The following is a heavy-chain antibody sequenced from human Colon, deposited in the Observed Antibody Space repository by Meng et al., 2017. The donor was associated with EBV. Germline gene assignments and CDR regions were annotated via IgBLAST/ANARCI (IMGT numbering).Heavy chain of an antibody. CDR3: TTLYGDSIS. V-gene: IGHV4-30-4*03. CDR1: GGSISSGAYY. Sequence: QVQLQESGPGLVKPSQALSHTCTVSGGSISSGAYYWSWNRQPPGKGLEWIGEIYHSGRTHYNPSVKSRVSMSVDKSQNHFSLRLSSVAAADTAVYYCTTLYGDSISWGQGTLVTVSS. CDR2: IYHSGRT. D-gene: IGHD4-17*01. J-gene: IGHJ4*02.